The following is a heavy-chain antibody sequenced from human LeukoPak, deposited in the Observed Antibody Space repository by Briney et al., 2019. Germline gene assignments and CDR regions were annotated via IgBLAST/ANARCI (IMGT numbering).Heavy chain of an antibody. V-gene: IGHV4-39*01. Sequence: PSETLSLTCTVSGGSISNSSYYWGWIRHPPGNWLEWLGNIYYSGRAYYNPSLKSRVTISVDTSKNQFSLKLRSVTAADTAVYYCARLSLSGSTLFDPWGQGTLVTVSS. CDR1: GGSISNSSYY. J-gene: IGHJ5*02. CDR2: IYYSGRA. CDR3: ARLSLSGSTLFDP. D-gene: IGHD1/OR15-1a*01.